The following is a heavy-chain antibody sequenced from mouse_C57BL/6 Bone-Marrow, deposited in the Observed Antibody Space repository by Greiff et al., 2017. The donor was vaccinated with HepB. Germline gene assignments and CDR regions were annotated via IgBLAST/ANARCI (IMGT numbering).Heavy chain of an antibody. V-gene: IGHV1-64*01. CDR3: ARLDGYYGVFYAMDY. J-gene: IGHJ4*01. D-gene: IGHD2-3*01. Sequence: QVQLQQPGAELVKPGASVKLSCKASGYTFTSYWMHWVKQRPGQGLEWIGMIHPNSGSTNYNEKFKSKATLTVDKSSSTAYMQLSSLTSEDSAVYYCARLDGYYGVFYAMDYWGQGTSVTVSS. CDR1: GYTFTSYW. CDR2: IHPNSGST.